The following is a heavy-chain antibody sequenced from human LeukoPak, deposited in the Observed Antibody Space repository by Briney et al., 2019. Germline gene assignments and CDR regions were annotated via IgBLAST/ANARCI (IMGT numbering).Heavy chain of an antibody. Sequence: KTSETLSLTRTVSGGSISSGANYWSWIRQPPGRGLEWIGYISHSESAYYSPSLESRITISVDRSKNQFSLKLKSVTAADTAIYYCARDGGTTSNPSHDTFAIWGQGTMVAVAS. V-gene: IGHV4-30-2*01. CDR1: GGSISSGANY. CDR2: ISHSESA. CDR3: ARDGGTTSNPSHDTFAI. J-gene: IGHJ3*02. D-gene: IGHD4-11*01.